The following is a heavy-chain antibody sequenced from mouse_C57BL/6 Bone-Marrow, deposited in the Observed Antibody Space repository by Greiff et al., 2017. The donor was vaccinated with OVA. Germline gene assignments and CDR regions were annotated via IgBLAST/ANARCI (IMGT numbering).Heavy chain of an antibody. D-gene: IGHD2-2*01. V-gene: IGHV1-59*01. CDR2: IDPSDSYT. CDR3: ASRSLYGYDGYFDV. J-gene: IGHJ1*03. CDR1: GYTFTSYW. Sequence: VQLQQPGAELVRPGTSVTLSCKASGYTFTSYWMHWVKQRPGQGLEWIGVIDPSDSYTNYTQKITGKARLTVDTSSSIAYMQLSRLTSEDSAVYYCASRSLYGYDGYFDVWGTGTTVTVSS.